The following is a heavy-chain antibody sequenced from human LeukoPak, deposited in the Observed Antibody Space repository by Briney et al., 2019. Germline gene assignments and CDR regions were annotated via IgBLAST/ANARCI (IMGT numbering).Heavy chain of an antibody. D-gene: IGHD6-19*01. V-gene: IGHV4-39*07. CDR1: GGSISSSSYY. J-gene: IGHJ5*02. Sequence: SETLSLTCTVSGGSISSSSYYWGWIRQPPGKGLEWIGSIYYSGSTYYNPSLKSRVTISVDTSKNQFSLKLSSVTAADTAVYYCARDIAVTGENWFDPWGQGTLVTVSS. CDR2: IYYSGST. CDR3: ARDIAVTGENWFDP.